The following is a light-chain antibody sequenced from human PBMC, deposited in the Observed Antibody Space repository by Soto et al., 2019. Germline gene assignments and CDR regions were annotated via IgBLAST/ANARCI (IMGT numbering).Light chain of an antibody. CDR1: QSVSSSY. CDR3: QQDGSSRAWT. V-gene: IGKV3-20*01. Sequence: QRERATLSCRASQSVSSSYLAWYQQKPGQAPRLLIYGASSRATGIPDRFSGSGSGTDFTLTISRLEPEDIAVKNCQQDGSSRAWTFGRGTKV. J-gene: IGKJ1*01. CDR2: GAS.